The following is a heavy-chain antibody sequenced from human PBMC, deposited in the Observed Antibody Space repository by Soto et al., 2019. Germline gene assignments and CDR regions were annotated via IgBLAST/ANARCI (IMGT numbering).Heavy chain of an antibody. Sequence: QVQLVQSGAEVKKPGSSVKVSCKASGGTFSSYAISWVRQAPGQGLEWMGGIIPIFGTANYAQKFQGRVTITADESTSTAYMGLSSLRSEDTVVYYCASCLGYYYGSYFDLWGRGTLVTVSS. CDR2: IIPIFGTA. D-gene: IGHD3-10*01. J-gene: IGHJ2*01. CDR1: GGTFSSYA. V-gene: IGHV1-69*12. CDR3: ASCLGYYYGSYFDL.